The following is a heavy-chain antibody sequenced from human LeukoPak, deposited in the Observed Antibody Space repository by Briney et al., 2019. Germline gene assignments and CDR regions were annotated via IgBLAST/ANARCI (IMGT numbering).Heavy chain of an antibody. CDR3: TTSPYRSGWYGFDY. D-gene: IGHD6-19*01. Sequence: GGSLRLSCAASGFTFSNAWMSWVRQAPGKGLEWVGRIKSKTDGGATDYAAPVKGRFTISRDDSKNTLYLQMNSLKTEDTAVYYCTTSPYRSGWYGFDYWGQGTLVTVSS. CDR2: IKSKTDGGAT. V-gene: IGHV3-15*01. CDR1: GFTFSNAW. J-gene: IGHJ4*02.